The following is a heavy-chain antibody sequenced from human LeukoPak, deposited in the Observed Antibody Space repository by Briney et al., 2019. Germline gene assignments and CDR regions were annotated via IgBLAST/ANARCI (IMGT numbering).Heavy chain of an antibody. J-gene: IGHJ4*02. V-gene: IGHV3-21*01. CDR2: ISGSGGST. CDR1: GFTVSSNY. D-gene: IGHD3-3*01. CDR3: ARWRSGYYNDY. Sequence: PGGSLRLSCAASGFTVSSNYMSWVRQAPGKGLEWVSAISGSGGSTYYAASVKGRFTISRDNAKNSLYLQMNSLRAEDTAVYYCARWRSGYYNDYWGQGTLVTVSS.